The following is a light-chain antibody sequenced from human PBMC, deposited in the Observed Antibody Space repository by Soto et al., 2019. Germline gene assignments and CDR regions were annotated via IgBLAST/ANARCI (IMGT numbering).Light chain of an antibody. CDR3: QQYNNWLPIT. Sequence: VMKHSPAALSVSPGERVTLSCRASQSVRSNLAWYQQKPGQSPRLLIYGASTRATGIPARFSGSGSGTEFTLTISSLQSEDFAVYYCQQYNNWLPITFGQRRLLEN. J-gene: IGKJ5*01. V-gene: IGKV3-15*01. CDR2: GAS. CDR1: QSVRSN.